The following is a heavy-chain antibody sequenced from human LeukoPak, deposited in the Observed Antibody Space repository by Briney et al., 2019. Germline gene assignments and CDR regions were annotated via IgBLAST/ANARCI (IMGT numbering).Heavy chain of an antibody. CDR1: GFTFSTYW. J-gene: IGHJ3*01. CDR3: ARSSYSSSSSV. D-gene: IGHD6-6*01. CDR2: INSDGSEG. Sequence: GGSLRLSCAASGFTFSTYWMTWVRQAPGKGLEWVASINSDGSEGYYADVVKGRFTISRDNAKNSLYLQINSLRAEDTAVYYCARSSYSSSSSVWGQGAMVTVSS. V-gene: IGHV3-7*03.